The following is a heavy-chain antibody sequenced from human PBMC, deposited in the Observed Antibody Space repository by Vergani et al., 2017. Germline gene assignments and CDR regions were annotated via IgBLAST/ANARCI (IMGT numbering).Heavy chain of an antibody. V-gene: IGHV1-2*02. CDR1: GYTFTSYY. J-gene: IGHJ3*02. CDR3: ARSGLERRGRVRAFDI. D-gene: IGHD1-1*01. Sequence: QVQLVQSGAEVKKPGASVKVSCKASGYTFTSYYMHWVRQAPGQGLEWMGWINPNSGGTNYAQKFQGRVTITRDTSISTAYMELSRLRSDDTAVYYCARSGLERRGRVRAFDIWGQGTMVTVSS. CDR2: INPNSGGT.